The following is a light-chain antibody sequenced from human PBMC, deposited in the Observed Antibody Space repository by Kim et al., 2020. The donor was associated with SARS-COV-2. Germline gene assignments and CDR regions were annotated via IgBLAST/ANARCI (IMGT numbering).Light chain of an antibody. CDR3: CSYTSTSTLC. CDR2: EVT. Sequence: QSALTQPASVSGSPGQSITISCAGSSSDIGVYNYVSWYQKYPGKAPKLMIYEVTNRPPGVPHRFSGFKSGNTASLTISGLQAEDEADYYCCSYTSTSTLCFGTGTKVTV. J-gene: IGLJ1*01. V-gene: IGLV2-14*01. CDR1: SSDIGVYNY.